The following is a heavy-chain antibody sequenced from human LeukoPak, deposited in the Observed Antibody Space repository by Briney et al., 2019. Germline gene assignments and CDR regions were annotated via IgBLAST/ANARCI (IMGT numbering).Heavy chain of an antibody. Sequence: SETLSLTFAVYGGSFSGYYWSWIRQPPGKGLEWIGEINHSGSTNYNPSLKSRVTISVDTSKNQFSLKLSSVTAADTAVYNCARVWRNPPLPLYFQHWGQGTLVTVSS. CDR1: GGSFSGYY. J-gene: IGHJ1*01. D-gene: IGHD3-10*01. CDR3: ARVWRNPPLPLYFQH. CDR2: INHSGST. V-gene: IGHV4-34*01.